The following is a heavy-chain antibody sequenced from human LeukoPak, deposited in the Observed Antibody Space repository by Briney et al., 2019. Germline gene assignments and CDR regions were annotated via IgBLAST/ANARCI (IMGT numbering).Heavy chain of an antibody. V-gene: IGHV3-21*01. Sequence: GGSLRLSCAASGFTFSSYSMNWVRQAPGKGLEWVSSISSSSSYIYYADSVKGRFTISRDNAKNSLYLQMNSLRAGDTAVYYCATDEGQQLVRGNYWGQGTLVTVSS. CDR2: ISSSSSYI. CDR1: GFTFSSYS. D-gene: IGHD6-13*01. J-gene: IGHJ4*02. CDR3: ATDEGQQLVRGNY.